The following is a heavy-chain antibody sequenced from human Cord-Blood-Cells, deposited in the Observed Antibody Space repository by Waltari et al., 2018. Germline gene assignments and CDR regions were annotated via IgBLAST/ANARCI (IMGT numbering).Heavy chain of an antibody. J-gene: IGHJ4*02. V-gene: IGHV1-3*01. CDR3: ARHYYDSSGYYFDY. Sequence: QVQLVQSGAEVKKPGASGKVSCKASGYTFTSYAMPWVRPAPGQRLEWMGWINAGNGNTKYSQKFQGRVTITRDTSASTAYMELSSLRSEDTAVYYCARHYYDSSGYYFDYWGQGTLVTVSS. CDR1: GYTFTSYA. CDR2: INAGNGNT. D-gene: IGHD3-22*01.